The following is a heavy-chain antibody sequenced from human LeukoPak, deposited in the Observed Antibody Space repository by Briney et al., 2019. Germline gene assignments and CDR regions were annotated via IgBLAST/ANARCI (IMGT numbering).Heavy chain of an antibody. CDR2: IHTSGST. Sequence: PSETLSLTCTVSGGSISSGSYFWSWIRQPAGKGLEWIGRIHTSGSTNYNPSLKSRVTISVDTSKNQCSLKLTSVTAADTAVYYCARHYGSGMDYFDPWGQGTLVTVSS. CDR3: ARHYGSGMDYFDP. J-gene: IGHJ5*02. D-gene: IGHD3-10*01. CDR1: GGSISSGSYF. V-gene: IGHV4-61*02.